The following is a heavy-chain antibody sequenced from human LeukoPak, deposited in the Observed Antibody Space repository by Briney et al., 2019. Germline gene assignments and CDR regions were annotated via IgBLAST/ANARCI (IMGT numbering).Heavy chain of an antibody. CDR3: ARSPFGGDDY. CDR1: GGSISSYY. Sequence: SEALSLTCTVSGGSISSYYWSWIRQPPGKGLEWIGYIYYSGSTNYNPSLKSRVTISVDTSKNQFSLKLSSVTAADTAVYYCARSPFGGDDYSGQGTLVTVSS. V-gene: IGHV4-59*01. CDR2: IYYSGST. D-gene: IGHD3-3*01. J-gene: IGHJ4*02.